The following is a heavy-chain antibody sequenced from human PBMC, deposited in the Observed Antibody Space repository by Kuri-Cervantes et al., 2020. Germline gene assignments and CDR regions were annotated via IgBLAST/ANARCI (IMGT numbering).Heavy chain of an antibody. D-gene: IGHD3-9*01. V-gene: IGHV3-7*01. CDR3: ARDGTIFWIPVMDV. CDR2: INKDGSEK. Sequence: GESLKISCAASGFTFSGYWMSWVRQAPGKGLEWVANINKDGSEKYFADSVKGRFTISRDNAKNSLYLQMNSLRAEDTAVYYCARDGTIFWIPVMDVWGKGTTVTVSS. J-gene: IGHJ6*04. CDR1: GFTFSGYW.